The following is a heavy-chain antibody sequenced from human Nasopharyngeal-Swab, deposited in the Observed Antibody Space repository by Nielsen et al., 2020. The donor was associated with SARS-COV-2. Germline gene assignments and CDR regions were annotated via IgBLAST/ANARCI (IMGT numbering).Heavy chain of an antibody. J-gene: IGHJ6*03. CDR1: GGTFSSYA. D-gene: IGHD5-24*01. CDR3: ARVMEMATILVGYYYMDV. V-gene: IGHV1-69*05. CDR2: IIPIFGTA. Sequence: SVKVSCKASGGTFSSYAISWVRQAPGQGLEWMGGIIPIFGTANYAQKFQGRVTMTTDTSTSTAYMELRSLRSDDTAVYYCARVMEMATILVGYYYMDVWGKGTTVTVSS.